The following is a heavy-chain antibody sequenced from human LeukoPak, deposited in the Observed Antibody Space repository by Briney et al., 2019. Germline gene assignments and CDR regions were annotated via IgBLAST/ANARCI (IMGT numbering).Heavy chain of an antibody. CDR1: GFTFSTYS. CDR2: IKQDGSEK. CDR3: ARSSYYYDSSGDY. J-gene: IGHJ4*02. Sequence: AGGSLRLSCAASGFTFSTYSMNWVRQAPGKGLEWVANIKQDGSEKYYVDSVKGRFTISRDNAKNSLYLQMNSLRAEDTAVYYCARSSYYYDSSGDYWGQGTLVTVSS. D-gene: IGHD3-22*01. V-gene: IGHV3-7*01.